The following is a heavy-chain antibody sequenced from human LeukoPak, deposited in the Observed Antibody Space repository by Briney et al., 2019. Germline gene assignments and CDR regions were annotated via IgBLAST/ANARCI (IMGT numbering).Heavy chain of an antibody. CDR2: IYYSGST. Sequence: SETLSLTCTVSGGSISSSIYYWGWIRQPPGKGLEWIGSIYYSGSTYYNPSLKSRVTISVDTSKNQFSLKLSSVSAADTAVYYCARHHYDFWSGYWFDPWGQGTLVTVSS. V-gene: IGHV4-39*01. D-gene: IGHD3-3*01. CDR3: ARHHYDFWSGYWFDP. J-gene: IGHJ5*02. CDR1: GGSISSSIYY.